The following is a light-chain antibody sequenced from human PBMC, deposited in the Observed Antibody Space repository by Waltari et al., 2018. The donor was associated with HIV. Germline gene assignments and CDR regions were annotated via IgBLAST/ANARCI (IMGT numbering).Light chain of an antibody. J-gene: IGLJ2*01. V-gene: IGLV2-14*01. CDR1: SRDVGDYNY. CDR2: EVS. CDR3: SSYTTSSVV. Sequence: QSALTQPASVSGSPGQSITISCTGTSRDVGDYNYVSWYQQRPGKAPKLMIYEVSNRPSGVSNRFSGSKSGNTASLTISGLQAEDEADYYCSSYTTSSVVFGGGTKLTVL.